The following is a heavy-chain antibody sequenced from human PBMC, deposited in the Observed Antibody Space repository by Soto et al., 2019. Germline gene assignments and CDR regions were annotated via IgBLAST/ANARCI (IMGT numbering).Heavy chain of an antibody. D-gene: IGHD3-3*01. CDR2: IVVGSANT. J-gene: IGHJ4*02. CDR3: AAVGSDFWSGFYSGDFEY. CDR1: GFTFDSVG. Sequence: QRQLVQSGPEVKKPGTSVKVSCKTPGFTFDSVGVQWLRQARGQRLEWIGWIVVGSANTDYAENFQGRVTITRDMSPSTALLELSSLRPDDTALYDCAAVGSDFWSGFYSGDFEYWGQGTLVTVSP. V-gene: IGHV1-58*01.